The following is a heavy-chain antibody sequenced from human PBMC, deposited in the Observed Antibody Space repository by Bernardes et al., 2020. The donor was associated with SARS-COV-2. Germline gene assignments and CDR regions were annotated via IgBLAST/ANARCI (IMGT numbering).Heavy chain of an antibody. J-gene: IGHJ3*01. V-gene: IGHV3-23*01. Sequence: GGSLRLSCAASGFTFSTYAMSWVRQAPGKGLEWVSAISGSGGSTYYAHSVEGRFTISRDNSKNTLYLHMNSLRAEDTAIYSCAKDQRRSGYYENAFDVWGQGTVVTVSS. CDR3: AKDQRRSGYYENAFDV. D-gene: IGHD3-22*01. CDR2: ISGSGGST. CDR1: GFTFSTYA.